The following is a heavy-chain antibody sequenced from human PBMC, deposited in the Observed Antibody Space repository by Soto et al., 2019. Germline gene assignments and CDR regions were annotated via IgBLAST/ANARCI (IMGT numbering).Heavy chain of an antibody. CDR3: ASQRVSYAMDV. Sequence: EVQLVESGGGLVQPGGSLRLSCTVSGFTFGNYWMTWVRQAPGKGLEWVANMNQNGSEKYYVDSVKGRFAISRDNAKNSLYLQMNSLRAEDTAVYYCASQRVSYAMDVWGEGITVTVS. J-gene: IGHJ6*02. V-gene: IGHV3-7*05. D-gene: IGHD1-1*01. CDR2: MNQNGSEK. CDR1: GFTFGNYW.